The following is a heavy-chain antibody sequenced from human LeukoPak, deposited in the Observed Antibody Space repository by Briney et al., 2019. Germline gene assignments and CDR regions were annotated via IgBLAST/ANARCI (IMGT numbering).Heavy chain of an antibody. Sequence: PSQTLSLTCTVSGGSISSDNYYWSWIRQPAGKGLEWIGRYYTGGSTNYNPSLRSRVTISMDTSKNEFSLKLSSVTAADTAVYYCATKTQFLRYDAFDIWGQGTMVTVSS. CDR1: GGSISSDNYY. J-gene: IGHJ3*02. CDR3: ATKTQFLRYDAFDI. D-gene: IGHD2/OR15-2a*01. CDR2: YYTGGST. V-gene: IGHV4-61*02.